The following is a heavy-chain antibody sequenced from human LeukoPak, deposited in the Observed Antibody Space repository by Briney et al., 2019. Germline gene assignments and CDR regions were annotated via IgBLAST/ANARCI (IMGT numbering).Heavy chain of an antibody. CDR1: GGSISSYY. V-gene: IGHV4-59*12. CDR2: IYYSGST. CDR3: ARTLHDYGDY. D-gene: IGHD2-21*01. Sequence: SETLSLTCTVSGGSISSYYWSWIRQPPGKGLEWIGYIYYSGSTNYNPSLKSRVTISVDTSKNQFSLKLSSVTAADTAVYYCARTLHDYGDYWGQGTLVTVSS. J-gene: IGHJ4*02.